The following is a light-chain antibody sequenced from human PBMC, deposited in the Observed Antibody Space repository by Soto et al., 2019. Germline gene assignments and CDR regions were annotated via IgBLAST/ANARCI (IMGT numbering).Light chain of an antibody. V-gene: IGLV2-11*01. CDR1: SSDVGGYNY. CDR2: DVT. CDR3: CSHAGSYTWV. J-gene: IGLJ3*02. Sequence: QSALTQPRSVSGSPGQSVTISCTGTSSDVGGYNYVSWYQEHPGKAPKLMIYDVTKRPSGVPDRFSGSKSGYTASLTISGLQAEDEADYYCCSHAGSYTWVFGGGTKLTVL.